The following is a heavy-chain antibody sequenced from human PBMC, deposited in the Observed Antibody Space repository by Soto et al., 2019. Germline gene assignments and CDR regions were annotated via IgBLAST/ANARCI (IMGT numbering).Heavy chain of an antibody. J-gene: IGHJ4*02. CDR1: GFTFTTYA. CDR3: AKNGYTTFSSSSH. V-gene: IGHV3-23*01. Sequence: EVQLLESGGGLVQPGGSLRLYCAASGFTFTTYAMSWVRQAPGKGLEWVSAISGSAGSTYYADSVKGRFTISSDNSKNTPYLQMSSLRAEDTAVYYCAKNGYTTFSSSSHWRQGNMLSVSS. D-gene: IGHD6-6*01. CDR2: ISGSAGST.